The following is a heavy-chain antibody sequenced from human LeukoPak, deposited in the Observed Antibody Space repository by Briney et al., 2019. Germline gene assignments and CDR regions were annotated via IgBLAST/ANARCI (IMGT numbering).Heavy chain of an antibody. V-gene: IGHV1-2*06. CDR3: ARGHVEQLVDY. J-gene: IGHJ4*02. D-gene: IGHD6-6*01. Sequence: GASVKVSCKASGGTFSSYAISWVRQAPGQGLEWMGRINPNSGGTNYAQKFQGRVTMTRDTSISTAYMELSRLRSDDTAVYYCARGHVEQLVDYWGQGTLVTVSS. CDR1: GGTFSSYA. CDR2: INPNSGGT.